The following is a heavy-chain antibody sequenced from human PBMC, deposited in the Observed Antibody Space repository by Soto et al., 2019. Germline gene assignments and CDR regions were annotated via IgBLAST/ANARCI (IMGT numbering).Heavy chain of an antibody. J-gene: IGHJ3*02. D-gene: IGHD5-12*01. CDR2: IYPGDSDI. CDR3: ASRSGYGEADASDI. CDR1: GYSFTNYW. Sequence: GESLNISCKGSGYSFTNYWIGWVRQMPGKGLEWMGIIYPGDSDIRYSPPFQGQVTISADKSISTAYLQWSSLKASDTAMYYCASRSGYGEADASDIWGQGTMVTVSS. V-gene: IGHV5-51*01.